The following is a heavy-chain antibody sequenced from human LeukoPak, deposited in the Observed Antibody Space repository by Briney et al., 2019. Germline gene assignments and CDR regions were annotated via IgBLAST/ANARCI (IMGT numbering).Heavy chain of an antibody. J-gene: IGHJ5*02. V-gene: IGHV4-4*07. D-gene: IGHD3-10*01. CDR1: GGSISNLY. CDR2: IYVSGRI. Sequence: SETLSLTCSVSGGSISNLYLSWIRQPAGKGLEWIGRIYVSGRIDYNPSLRSRVTMSVDTSKNQLSLRVRSVTAADAGVYYCARDSGTTGEVKFDPWGQGTLVTVSS. CDR3: ARDSGTTGEVKFDP.